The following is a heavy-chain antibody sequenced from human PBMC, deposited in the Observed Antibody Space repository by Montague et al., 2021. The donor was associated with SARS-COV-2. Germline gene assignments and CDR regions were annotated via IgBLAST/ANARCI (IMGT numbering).Heavy chain of an antibody. CDR3: ARGRQHINMGVVVVTGGEYYFDF. Sequence: SETLSLTCTVSSGSISTYYWSWIRQPPGKGLEWMGYVYYSGSTNYNPSLKSRVTISVDTSKNQFSLKLRSVTAADTAVYYCARGRQHINMGVVVVTGGEYYFDFWGQGTLVAVSS. D-gene: IGHD3-22*01. CDR1: SGSISTYY. V-gene: IGHV4-59*01. CDR2: VYYSGST. J-gene: IGHJ4*02.